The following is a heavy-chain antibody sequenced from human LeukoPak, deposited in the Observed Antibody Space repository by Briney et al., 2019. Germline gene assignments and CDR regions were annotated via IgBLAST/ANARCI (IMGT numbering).Heavy chain of an antibody. Sequence: PGGSLRLSCTAPGFTISSYEMTWVRQAPGKGLEWVAKIKLDGNEKYYVDSVKGRFTISRDNAKNSVYLQMNSLRAEDTAVYYCARGGYCSGTRCYIGNAPVPPKQLYNWFDPWGQGTLVTVSS. V-gene: IGHV3-7*01. J-gene: IGHJ5*02. CDR3: ARGGYCSGTRCYIGNAPVPPKQLYNWFDP. D-gene: IGHD2-2*02. CDR1: GFTISSYE. CDR2: IKLDGNEK.